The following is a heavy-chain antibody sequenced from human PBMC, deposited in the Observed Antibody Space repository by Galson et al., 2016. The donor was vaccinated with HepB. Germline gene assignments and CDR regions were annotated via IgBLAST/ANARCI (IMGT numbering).Heavy chain of an antibody. V-gene: IGHV3-21*01. CDR1: GFTFSSYS. Sequence: SLRLSCAASGFTFSSYSMNWVRQAPGKGLEWVSSISSSSSYIYYADSVKGRFTISRDNAKNTLYLQINSLRAEDTAVYYCARDRGATTLDYWGQGTLVTVSS. D-gene: IGHD5-12*01. CDR3: ARDRGATTLDY. J-gene: IGHJ4*02. CDR2: ISSSSSYI.